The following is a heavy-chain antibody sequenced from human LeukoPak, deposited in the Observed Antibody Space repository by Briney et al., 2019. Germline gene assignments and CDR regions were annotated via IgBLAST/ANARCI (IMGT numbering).Heavy chain of an antibody. CDR1: GHTLNNLS. J-gene: IGHJ4*02. Sequence: ASVKISCKVSGHTLNNLSTHWVRQAPGQGLEWMGGLDPEDGQIIYAQQFQGRVTMTEDTSTDTAYMELSSLRSEDTAVYYCATGGVWDLLGYWGQGTLVTVSS. V-gene: IGHV1-24*01. CDR2: LDPEDGQI. CDR3: ATGGVWDLLGY. D-gene: IGHD1-26*01.